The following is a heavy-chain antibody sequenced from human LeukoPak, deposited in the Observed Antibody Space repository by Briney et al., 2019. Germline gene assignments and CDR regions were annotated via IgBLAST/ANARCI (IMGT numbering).Heavy chain of an antibody. J-gene: IGHJ3*02. Sequence: GGSLRLSCAASGFTFSSYEMNWVRQAPGKGLEWVSYISSSGSTIYYADSVKGRFTISRDNAKNSLYLQMNSLRAEDTAVYYCARGAKGDAFDIWGQGTMVTVSS. CDR2: ISSSGSTI. CDR1: GFTFSSYE. CDR3: ARGAKGDAFDI. V-gene: IGHV3-48*03.